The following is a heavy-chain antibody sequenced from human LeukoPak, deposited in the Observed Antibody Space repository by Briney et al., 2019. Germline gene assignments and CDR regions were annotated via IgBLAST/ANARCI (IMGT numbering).Heavy chain of an antibody. Sequence: KPSETLSLTCSVSIGSISSSKWWSWVRQSPVKGLEWIGEIYLYGTTNYNPSFTSRVTMSVDRSRNQFSLKLTSATAADTAVYYCARQKWEQQGRDYYFNGLDVWGPGTTVIVSS. J-gene: IGHJ6*02. V-gene: IGHV4-4*02. CDR3: ARQKWEQQGRDYYFNGLDV. CDR2: IYLYGTT. D-gene: IGHD1/OR15-1a*01. CDR1: IGSISSSKW.